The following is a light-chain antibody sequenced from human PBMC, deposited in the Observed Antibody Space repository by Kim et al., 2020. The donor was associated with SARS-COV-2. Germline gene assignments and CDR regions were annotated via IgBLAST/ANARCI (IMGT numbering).Light chain of an antibody. J-gene: IGLJ2*01. Sequence: VAVGLTGRITCQGDSLRSYYATWYQQQPGQAPILVIYGKNNRPSGIPDRFSGSSSGNTASLTITGTQAGDEADYYCNSRDSNDNVVFGGGTQLTVL. CDR3: NSRDSNDNVV. V-gene: IGLV3-19*01. CDR2: GKN. CDR1: SLRSYY.